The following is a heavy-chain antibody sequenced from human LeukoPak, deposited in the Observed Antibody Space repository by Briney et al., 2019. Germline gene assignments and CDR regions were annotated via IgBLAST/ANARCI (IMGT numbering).Heavy chain of an antibody. CDR3: ARAFWSGYYIDY. Sequence: GGSLRLSCAASGFTFDDYAMHWVRQAPGKGLEWVSRISWNSDTIGYADSVKGRFTISRDNAKNSLSLQMNSLRAEDMALYYCARAFWSGYYIDYWGQGTLVTVSS. CDR2: ISWNSDTI. J-gene: IGHJ4*02. V-gene: IGHV3-9*03. CDR1: GFTFDDYA. D-gene: IGHD3-3*01.